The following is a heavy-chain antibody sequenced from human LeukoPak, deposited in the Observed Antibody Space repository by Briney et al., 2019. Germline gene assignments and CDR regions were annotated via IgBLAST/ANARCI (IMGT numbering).Heavy chain of an antibody. V-gene: IGHV1-18*01. CDR2: NT. J-gene: IGHJ4*02. Sequence: NTNYAQKLQGRVAMTTDTSTSTAYMELRSLRSEDTAVYYCARAYMTATRHFDYWGQGTLVTISS. D-gene: IGHD2-21*02. CDR3: ARAYMTATRHFDY.